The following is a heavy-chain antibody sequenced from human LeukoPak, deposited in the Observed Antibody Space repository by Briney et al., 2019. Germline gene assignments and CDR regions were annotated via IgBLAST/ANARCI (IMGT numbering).Heavy chain of an antibody. J-gene: IGHJ4*02. Sequence: ASVKVSCKASGYTFTGYYMHWVRQAPGQGFEWMGWVNPNSGNTGYAQKFQGRVTMTRNTSISTAYMELSSLRSEDTAVYYCARGYWSSSEAGYWGQGTLVTVSS. D-gene: IGHD6-6*01. CDR3: ARGYWSSSEAGY. CDR2: VNPNSGNT. CDR1: GYTFTGYY. V-gene: IGHV1-8*02.